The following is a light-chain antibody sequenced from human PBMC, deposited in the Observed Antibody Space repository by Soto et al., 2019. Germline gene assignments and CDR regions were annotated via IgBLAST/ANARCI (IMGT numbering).Light chain of an antibody. CDR3: SSYTSSSSDV. V-gene: IGLV2-14*03. Sequence: QSALTQPASVSDSPGQSITISCIGTSRDIGAFNHVSWHQQHPGKAPKLIIYDVINRPSGVSNRFAGSKTGNTASLIISGLQAEDEADYYCSSYTSSSSDVFGSGTKVTVL. J-gene: IGLJ1*01. CDR2: DVI. CDR1: SRDIGAFNH.